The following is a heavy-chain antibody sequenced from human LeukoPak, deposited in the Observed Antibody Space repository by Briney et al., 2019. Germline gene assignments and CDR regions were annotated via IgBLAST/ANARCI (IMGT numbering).Heavy chain of an antibody. V-gene: IGHV3-21*01. Sequence: PGGSLRLSCAASGFTFSTHSMIWLRQSPGKGREWVLYISSGSSHIYYADSMKGRFTIYIDNAKNSLSLQMNSLRAEDRAVYYCARDFRSQLDGYSPPYHFDYWGQGALVTVSS. CDR2: ISSGSSHI. D-gene: IGHD5-24*01. CDR3: ARDFRSQLDGYSPPYHFDY. CDR1: GFTFSTHS. J-gene: IGHJ4*02.